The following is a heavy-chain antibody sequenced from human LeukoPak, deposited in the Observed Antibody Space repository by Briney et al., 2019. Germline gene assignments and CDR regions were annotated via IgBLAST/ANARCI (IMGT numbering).Heavy chain of an antibody. V-gene: IGHV3-30*02. Sequence: GGSLRLSCAASGFTFSSYGMHWVRQAPGKGQEWVAFIRYDGSNKYYADSVKGRFTISRDNSKNTLYLQMNSLRAEDTAVYYCANTPVTMVRGVHYYFDYWGQGTLVTVSS. CDR2: IRYDGSNK. D-gene: IGHD3-10*01. J-gene: IGHJ4*02. CDR3: ANTPVTMVRGVHYYFDY. CDR1: GFTFSSYG.